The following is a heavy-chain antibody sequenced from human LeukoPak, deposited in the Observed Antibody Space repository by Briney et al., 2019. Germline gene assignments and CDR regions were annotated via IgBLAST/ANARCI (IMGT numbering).Heavy chain of an antibody. CDR2: VDHTRST. J-gene: IGHJ6*03. Sequence: SSETLSLTCSVSDDSITMYYWTWIRQPPAKGLEWIGYVDHTRSTNFNPSLNGRVSISRDTTKNLFSLRLRSVTAADTAVYFCARGRVSSSTWYSTYYYYFYMDVWGKGTTVTVSS. D-gene: IGHD1-1*01. CDR3: ARGRVSSSTWYSTYYYYFYMDV. CDR1: DDSITMYY. V-gene: IGHV4-59*01.